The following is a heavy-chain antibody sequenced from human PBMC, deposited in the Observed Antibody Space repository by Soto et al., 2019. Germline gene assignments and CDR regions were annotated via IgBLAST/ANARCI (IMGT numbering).Heavy chain of an antibody. Sequence: GGSLRLSCAASGFTFSSYAMSWVRQAPGKGLEWVSAISGSGGSTYYADSVKGRFTISRDNSKNTLYLQMNSLRAEDTAVYYCAKDLAFMITFGGVIVGWGQGTLVTVSS. CDR1: GFTFSSYA. CDR3: AKDLAFMITFGGVIVG. J-gene: IGHJ4*02. V-gene: IGHV3-23*01. D-gene: IGHD3-16*02. CDR2: ISGSGGST.